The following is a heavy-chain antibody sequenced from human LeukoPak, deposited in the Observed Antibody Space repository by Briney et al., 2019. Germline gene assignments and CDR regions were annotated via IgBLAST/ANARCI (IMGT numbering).Heavy chain of an antibody. D-gene: IGHD4-17*01. J-gene: IGHJ5*02. CDR3: AKEDQTVTTYNWFDP. CDR1: GFTFSNYA. CDR2: LSGSGVTA. Sequence: GGSLRLSCAASGFTFSNYAMSWVRQAPGMGLEWVSALSGSGVTAYYADSVKGRFTISRDNSKNTLFLQMNSLRAEDTAIYYCAKEDQTVTTYNWFDPWGQGTLVTVSS. V-gene: IGHV3-23*01.